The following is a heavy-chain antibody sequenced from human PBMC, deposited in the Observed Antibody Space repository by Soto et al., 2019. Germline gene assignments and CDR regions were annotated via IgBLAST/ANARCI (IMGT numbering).Heavy chain of an antibody. D-gene: IGHD4-17*01. J-gene: IGHJ4*02. Sequence: ASVKVSCKAPGYNFTSYGISWVRQAPGQGLEWMGWISAYNGNTNYAQKLQGRVTMTTDTSTSTAYMELRSLSSDDTAVYYCARAKYGGHLDYWGQGTLVTVSS. CDR1: GYNFTSYG. CDR2: ISAYNGNT. CDR3: ARAKYGGHLDY. V-gene: IGHV1-18*01.